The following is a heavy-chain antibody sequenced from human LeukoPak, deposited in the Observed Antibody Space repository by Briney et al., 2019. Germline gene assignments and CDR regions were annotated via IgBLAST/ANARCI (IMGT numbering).Heavy chain of an antibody. CDR1: GFALSSYA. D-gene: IGHD2-15*01. V-gene: IGHV3-23*01. CDR2: TSSSDAGT. J-gene: IGHJ3*02. CDR3: AGGYYRASFDI. Sequence: PGGSLRLSCAASGFALSSYAMSWVRQAPGKGLEWVSATSSSDAGTYHAESVRGRFTISRDNSKNTLYLQMNSLRAEDTAVYYCAGGYYRASFDIWGQGTMVTVSS.